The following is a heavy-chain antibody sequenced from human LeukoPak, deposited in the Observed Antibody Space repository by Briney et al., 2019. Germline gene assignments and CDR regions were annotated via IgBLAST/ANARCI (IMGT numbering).Heavy chain of an antibody. CDR1: GGSISSYY. D-gene: IGHD6-19*01. Sequence: SETLSLTCTVSGGSISSYYWNWIRQSAGRGLEWIGRFYTGGSTNYNPSLKSRVTMSVDTSKNQFSLKLTSAIAADTAVYYCARDALDSSGWFYHGMDVWGQGTTVTVSS. J-gene: IGHJ6*02. CDR2: FYTGGST. CDR3: ARDALDSSGWFYHGMDV. V-gene: IGHV4-4*07.